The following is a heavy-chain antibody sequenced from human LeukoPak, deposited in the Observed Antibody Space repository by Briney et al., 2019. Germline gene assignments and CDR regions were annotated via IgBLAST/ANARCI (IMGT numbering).Heavy chain of an antibody. Sequence: SETLSLTCTVSGGSISSSSYYWGWVRQPPGKGLEWMGSIYYSGSTYYNSALNSRLTISVDTSKNQFSLNLASVTAADTAVYYCASHRHNGGHHFWGQGTLATVSS. CDR2: IYYSGST. CDR3: ASHRHNGGHHF. D-gene: IGHD3-16*01. CDR1: GGSISSSSYY. J-gene: IGHJ4*02. V-gene: IGHV4-39*01.